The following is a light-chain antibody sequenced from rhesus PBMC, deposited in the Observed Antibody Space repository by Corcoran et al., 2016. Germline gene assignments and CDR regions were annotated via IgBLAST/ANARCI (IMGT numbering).Light chain of an antibody. CDR2: DAN. J-gene: IGKJ1*01. V-gene: IGKV1-32*01. CDR3: QQYNSLPWT. CDR1: QGISSY. Sequence: DIQMTQSPSFLSASVGDRVTITCRASQGISSYLNWYQQKPGKTPKLLIYDANRLESGVPSRFSGRGTGTEITLTISSLQPEDFATYYCQQYNSLPWTFGQGTKVEIK.